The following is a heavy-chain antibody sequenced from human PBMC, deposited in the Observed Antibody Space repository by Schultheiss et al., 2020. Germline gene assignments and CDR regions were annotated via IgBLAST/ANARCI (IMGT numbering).Heavy chain of an antibody. J-gene: IGHJ4*02. CDR1: GFTFSGSA. D-gene: IGHD2-21*01. CDR3: TSLAYCGGDCYSDY. CDR2: IRSKANSYAT. Sequence: GESLKIACAASGFTFSGSAMHWVRQASGKGLEWVGRIRSKANSYATAYAASVKGRFTISRDDSKNTAYLQMNSLKTEDTAVYYCTSLAYCGGDCYSDYWGQGTLVTVSS. V-gene: IGHV3-73*01.